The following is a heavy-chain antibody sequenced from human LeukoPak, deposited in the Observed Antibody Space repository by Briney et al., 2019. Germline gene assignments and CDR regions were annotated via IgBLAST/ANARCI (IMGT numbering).Heavy chain of an antibody. D-gene: IGHD3-10*01. J-gene: IGHJ4*02. CDR3: ARDRGYYGSGSYSQGSYFDY. Sequence: SETLSLTCTVSGGSVSSGSYYWSWIRQPPGKGLAWIGYNYYSGSNNYNPPLESRVTISVDTSKNQFSLTLTSVTAADTAVYYCARDRGYYGSGSYSQGSYFDYWGQGSLVTVSS. CDR2: NYYSGSN. CDR1: GGSVSSGSYY. V-gene: IGHV4-61*01.